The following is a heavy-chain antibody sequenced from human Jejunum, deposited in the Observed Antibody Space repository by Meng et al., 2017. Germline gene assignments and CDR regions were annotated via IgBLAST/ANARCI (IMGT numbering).Heavy chain of an antibody. V-gene: IGHV4-4*02. CDR3: AREWSGSFRHFDY. Sequence: HGQLHESVPGLLVPSGSLSLTCGVSGGSISSSDWWSWVRQPPGKGLEWIGEIHHSGSTNYNPSLKSRVTISVDKSKNQFSLKLRSVTAADTAVYYCAREWSGSFRHFDYWGQGTLVTVSS. CDR2: IHHSGST. J-gene: IGHJ4*02. CDR1: GGSISSSDW. D-gene: IGHD3-16*02.